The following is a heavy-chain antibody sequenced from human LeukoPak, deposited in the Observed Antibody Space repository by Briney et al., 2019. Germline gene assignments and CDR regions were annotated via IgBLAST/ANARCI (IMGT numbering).Heavy chain of an antibody. CDR1: GGSFSGYY. CDR3: ASESPPSPYYYYGMDV. CDR2: INHSGST. Sequence: KTSETLSLTCAVYGGSFSGYYWSWIRQPPGKGLEWIGEINHSGSTNYNPSLKSRVTISVDTSKNQFSLKLSSVTAADTAVYYCASESPPSPYYYYGMDVWGKGTTVTVSS. J-gene: IGHJ6*04. V-gene: IGHV4-34*01.